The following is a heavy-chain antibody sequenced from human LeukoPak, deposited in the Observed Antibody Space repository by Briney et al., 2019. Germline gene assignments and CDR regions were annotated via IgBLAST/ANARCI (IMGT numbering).Heavy chain of an antibody. Sequence: LTGGSLRLSCSASGFTFSSYAMHWVCQAPGKGLEYVSAISSNGDSTYYADSVKGRFTISRDNSKNTLYLQMSSLRAEDTAVYYCVKGLRYYDSSDTFDYWGQGTLVTVSS. J-gene: IGHJ4*02. V-gene: IGHV3-64D*06. CDR3: VKGLRYYDSSDTFDY. CDR1: GFTFSSYA. D-gene: IGHD3-22*01. CDR2: ISSNGDST.